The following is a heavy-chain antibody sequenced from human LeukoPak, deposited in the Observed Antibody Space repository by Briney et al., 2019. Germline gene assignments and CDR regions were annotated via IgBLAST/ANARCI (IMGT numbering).Heavy chain of an antibody. CDR2: IYYSGST. CDR1: GGSISSSSYY. CDR3: ARDLTQLDPRDYGSNSHFDY. D-gene: IGHD4-23*01. Sequence: PSETLSLTCTVSGGSISSSSYYWGWIRQPPGKGLEWIGSIYYSGSTYYNPSLKSRVTISVDTSKNQFSLKLSSVTAADTAVYYCARDLTQLDPRDYGSNSHFDYWGQGTLVTVSS. J-gene: IGHJ4*02. V-gene: IGHV4-39*07.